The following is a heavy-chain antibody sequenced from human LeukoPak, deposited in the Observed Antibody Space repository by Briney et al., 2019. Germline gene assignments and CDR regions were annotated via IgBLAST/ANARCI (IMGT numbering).Heavy chain of an antibody. J-gene: IGHJ3*02. D-gene: IGHD1-7*01. CDR3: ARGELTDAFDI. Sequence: PSETLSLTCTVSGGSTSSYYWSWLRQPPGKGLEWIGYIYYSGSTNYNPSLKSRVTISVDTSKNQFSLKLSSVTAADTAVYYCARGELTDAFDIWGQGTMVTVSS. CDR1: GGSTSSYY. CDR2: IYYSGST. V-gene: IGHV4-59*01.